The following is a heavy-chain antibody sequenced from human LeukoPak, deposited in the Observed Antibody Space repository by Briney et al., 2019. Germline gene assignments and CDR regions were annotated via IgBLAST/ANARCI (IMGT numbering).Heavy chain of an antibody. CDR1: GFTFSSYG. V-gene: IGHV3-30*02. CDR3: ARVGERAGFGVLDYYYYMDV. J-gene: IGHJ6*03. Sequence: GGSLRLSCAASGFTFSSYGMHWVRQAPGKGLEWVTFIRYDGSNKYYADSVKGRFTISRDNSKNTLYLRMNSLRSEDTAVYYCARVGERAGFGVLDYYYYMDVWGKGTTVTVSS. D-gene: IGHD3-10*01. CDR2: IRYDGSNK.